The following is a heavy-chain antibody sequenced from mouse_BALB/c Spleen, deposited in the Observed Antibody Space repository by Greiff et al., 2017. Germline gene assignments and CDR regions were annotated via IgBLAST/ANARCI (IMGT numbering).Heavy chain of an antibody. J-gene: IGHJ2*01. V-gene: IGHV1-53*01. CDR1: GYTFTSYY. CDR2: INPSNGGT. Sequence: QVHVKQSGAELVKPGASVKLSCKASGYTFTSYYMYWVKQRPGQGLEWIGEINPSNGGTNFNEKFKSKATLTVDKSSSTAYMELSSLTSEDSAVYYCARETYFDYWGQGTTLTVSS. CDR3: ARETYFDY.